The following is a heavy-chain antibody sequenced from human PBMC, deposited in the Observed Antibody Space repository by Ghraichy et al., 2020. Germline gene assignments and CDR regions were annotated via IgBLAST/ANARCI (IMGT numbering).Heavy chain of an antibody. Sequence: SETLSLTCTVSGYSISSNYYWGWIRQPPGKGLEWIGSIYHSGSTYYNPSLKSRVTISVATSTNQFSLKLRSLTAAATAVYYCARTGLAGDLWYYGIDVWGQGTTVTVSS. J-gene: IGHJ6*02. D-gene: IGHD7-27*01. CDR1: GYSISSNYY. CDR3: ARTGLAGDLWYYGIDV. CDR2: IYHSGST. V-gene: IGHV4-38-2*02.